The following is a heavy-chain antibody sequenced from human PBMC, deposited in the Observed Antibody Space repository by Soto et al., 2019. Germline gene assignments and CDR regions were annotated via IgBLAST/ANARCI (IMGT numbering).Heavy chain of an antibody. D-gene: IGHD2-15*01. J-gene: IGHJ4*02. Sequence: QVQLVESGGGVVQPGRSLRLSCAASGFTFSSYAMHWVRQAPGKGLEWVAVISKDGSNKYYADSVKGRFTISRDNSKNTLYLQMNSLRAEDTAVYYCARFKGCSGGSCYSYLDYWGQGTLVTVSS. V-gene: IGHV3-30-3*01. CDR1: GFTFSSYA. CDR3: ARFKGCSGGSCYSYLDY. CDR2: ISKDGSNK.